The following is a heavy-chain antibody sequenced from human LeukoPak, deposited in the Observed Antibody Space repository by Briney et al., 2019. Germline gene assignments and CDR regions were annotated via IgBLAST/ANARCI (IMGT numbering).Heavy chain of an antibody. CDR1: GXSVSSGSYY. CDR2: IYYSGST. Sequence: SETLSLTCTVSGXSVSSGSYYWSWIRQPPGKGLEWIGNIYYSGSTNYNPSLKSRVTISVDTSKNQFSLKLSSVTAADTAVYYCAREERNSWDRYFQHWGQGTLVTVSS. J-gene: IGHJ1*01. V-gene: IGHV4-61*01. D-gene: IGHD6-13*01. CDR3: AREERNSWDRYFQH.